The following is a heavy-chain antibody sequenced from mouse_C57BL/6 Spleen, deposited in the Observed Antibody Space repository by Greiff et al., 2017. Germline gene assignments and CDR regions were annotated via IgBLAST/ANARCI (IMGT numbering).Heavy chain of an antibody. J-gene: IGHJ3*01. CDR1: GFNIKDDY. Sequence: EVQLVESGAELVRPGASVKLSCTASGFNIKDDYMHWVKQRPEQGLEWIGWIDPENGDTEYASKFQGKATITADTSSNTAYLQLSSLTSEDTAVYYCTTEVDSNPAWFAYWGQGTLVTVSA. D-gene: IGHD2-5*01. CDR3: TTEVDSNPAWFAY. V-gene: IGHV14-4*01. CDR2: IDPENGDT.